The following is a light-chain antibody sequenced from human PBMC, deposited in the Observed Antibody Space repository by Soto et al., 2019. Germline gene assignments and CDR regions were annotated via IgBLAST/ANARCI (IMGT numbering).Light chain of an antibody. Sequence: EIVMTQSPATLSVSPGERATLSCRASQSVGSNFAWYQQKPGQAPRLLIYGASTRATGIPARFSGSGSGTEFTPTISSLQSEDFAVYYCQQYNNWPWTFGQGTKVEIK. J-gene: IGKJ1*01. CDR1: QSVGSN. CDR2: GAS. CDR3: QQYNNWPWT. V-gene: IGKV3-15*01.